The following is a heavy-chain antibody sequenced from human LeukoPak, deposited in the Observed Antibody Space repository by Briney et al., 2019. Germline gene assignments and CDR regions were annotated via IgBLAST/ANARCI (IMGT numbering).Heavy chain of an antibody. CDR1: GGSFSGYY. J-gene: IGHJ4*02. D-gene: IGHD3-16*02. V-gene: IGHV4-34*01. CDR2: INHSGST. Sequence: SETLSLTCAVYGGSFSGYYWSWIRQPPGKGLEWIGEINHSGSTNYNPSLKSRVTISVDTSKNQFSLKLSSVTAADTAVYYCARGLVFRAWGSYRYYFDYWGQGTLVTVSS. CDR3: ARGLVFRAWGSYRYYFDY.